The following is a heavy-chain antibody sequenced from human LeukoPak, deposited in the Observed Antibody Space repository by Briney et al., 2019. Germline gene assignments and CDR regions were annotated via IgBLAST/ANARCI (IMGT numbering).Heavy chain of an antibody. D-gene: IGHD6-13*01. CDR2: INHSGST. Sequence: PSETLSLTCAVYGGSFSGYYWSWIRQPPGKGLEWIGEINHSGSTNYNPSLKSRVTISVDTSKNQFSLKLSSVTAADTAVYYCARAVYSSSWSYWGQGTLVTVSS. CDR3: ARAVYSSSWSY. V-gene: IGHV4-34*01. CDR1: GGSFSGYY. J-gene: IGHJ4*02.